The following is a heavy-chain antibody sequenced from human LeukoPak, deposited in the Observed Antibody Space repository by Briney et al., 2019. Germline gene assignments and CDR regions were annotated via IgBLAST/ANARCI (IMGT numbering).Heavy chain of an antibody. J-gene: IGHJ4*02. D-gene: IGHD3-3*01. CDR2: INHSGST. CDR3: ARQDYDFWSGYYRYQIIDY. V-gene: IGHV4-34*01. Sequence: SETLSLTCALYGGSFSGYYWTWIRQPPGKGLEWIGDINHSGSTHYNPSLKSRVTISVDTSKNQFSLKLSSVTAADTAIYYCARQDYDFWSGYYRYQIIDYWGQGTLVTVSS. CDR1: GGSFSGYY.